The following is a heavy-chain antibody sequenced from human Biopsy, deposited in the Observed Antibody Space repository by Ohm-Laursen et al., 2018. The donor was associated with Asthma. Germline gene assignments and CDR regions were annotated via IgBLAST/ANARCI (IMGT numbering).Heavy chain of an antibody. J-gene: IGHJ4*02. D-gene: IGHD2-2*01. Sequence: VASVKVSCKSLGGTFNTYVIGWVRQAPGQGLEWMGGINSVFGTTTYPQKFQDRVTITADGSTSTVYMELSSLRSEDTAVYYCARKAGPCISRTCYSLDFWGQGTLVTVSS. V-gene: IGHV1-69*13. CDR1: GGTFNTYV. CDR3: ARKAGPCISRTCYSLDF. CDR2: INSVFGTT.